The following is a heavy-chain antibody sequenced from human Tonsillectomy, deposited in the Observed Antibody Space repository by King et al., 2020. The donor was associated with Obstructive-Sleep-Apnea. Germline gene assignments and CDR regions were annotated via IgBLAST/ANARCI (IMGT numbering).Heavy chain of an antibody. CDR2: ISYDGSNK. D-gene: IGHD1-20*01. CDR3: AKVGPRYNWNDIPGY. V-gene: IGHV3-30*18. Sequence: VQLVESGGGVVQPGRSLRLSCAASGFTFSSYGMHWVRQAPGKGLEWVAVISYDGSNKYYADSVKGRFTISRDNSKNTLDLQMNSLIAEDTAVYYCAKVGPRYNWNDIPGYWGQGTLVTVSS. J-gene: IGHJ4*02. CDR1: GFTFSSYG.